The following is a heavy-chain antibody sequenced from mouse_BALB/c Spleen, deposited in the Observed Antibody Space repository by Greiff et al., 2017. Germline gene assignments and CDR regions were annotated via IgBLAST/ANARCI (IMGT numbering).Heavy chain of an antibody. V-gene: IGHV5-4*02. CDR2: ISDGGSYT. D-gene: IGHD2-14*01. CDR1: GFTFSDYY. CDR3: ARDRYGSDYAMDY. J-gene: IGHJ4*01. Sequence: LVESGGGLVKPGGSLKLSCAASGFTFSDYYMYWVRQTPEKRLEWVATISDGGSYTYFPDSVKGRFTISRDNAKNNLYLQRSRLKSEDTAMYNCARDRYGSDYAMDYWGQETSVTVSS.